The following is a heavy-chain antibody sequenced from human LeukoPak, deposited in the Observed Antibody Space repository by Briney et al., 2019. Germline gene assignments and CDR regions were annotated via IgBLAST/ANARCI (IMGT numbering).Heavy chain of an antibody. Sequence: PGGSLRLSCAASGFTFSSYAMSWVRQAPGKGLEWVSAISGSGGSTYYADSVKGRFTISRDNSKNTLYLQMNSLRAEDTAVYYCAKEGRYCSSTSCSKYFDYWGQGTLVTVSS. CDR1: GFTFSSYA. CDR2: ISGSGGST. CDR3: AKEGRYCSSTSCSKYFDY. V-gene: IGHV3-23*01. J-gene: IGHJ4*02. D-gene: IGHD2-2*01.